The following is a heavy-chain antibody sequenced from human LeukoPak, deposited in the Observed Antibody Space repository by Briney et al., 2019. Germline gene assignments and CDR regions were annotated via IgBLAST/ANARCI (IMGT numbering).Heavy chain of an antibody. CDR2: IYYSGST. CDR3: ARHESPYDYGDFFDY. D-gene: IGHD4-17*01. J-gene: IGHJ4*02. Sequence: SETLSLTCTVSGGFISSSSYYWGWIRQPPGKGLEWIGSIYYSGSTYYNPSLKSRVTISVDTSKNQFSLKLSSVTAADTAVYYCARHESPYDYGDFFDYWGQGTLVTVSS. V-gene: IGHV4-39*01. CDR1: GGFISSSSYY.